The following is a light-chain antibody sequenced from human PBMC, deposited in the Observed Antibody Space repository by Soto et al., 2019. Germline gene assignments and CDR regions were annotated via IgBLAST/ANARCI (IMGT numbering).Light chain of an antibody. CDR1: SSDVGAYTY. Sequence: QSALTQPASVSGSPGQSITISCTGTSSDVGAYTYVSWYQQHPGKAPKLMIFEVSDRPSGVSNRFSGSKSGNTAYLTISGLQAEDEADYYCSSYTNSNTLVFGGGTKLTVL. CDR2: EVS. CDR3: SSYTNSNTLV. J-gene: IGLJ2*01. V-gene: IGLV2-14*01.